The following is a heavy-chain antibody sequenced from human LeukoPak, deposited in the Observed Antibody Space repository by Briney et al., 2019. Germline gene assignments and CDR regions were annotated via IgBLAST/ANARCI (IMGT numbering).Heavy chain of an antibody. V-gene: IGHV1-69*05. CDR2: IIPIFGTA. J-gene: IGHJ4*02. D-gene: IGHD3-10*01. CDR1: GGTFSSYA. CDR3: ARDPFMVRGVITTAYFDY. Sequence: ASVKVSCKASGGTFSSYAISWVRQVPGQGLEWMGRIIPIFGTANYAQKFQGRVTITTDESASTAYMELSSLRSEDTAVYYCARDPFMVRGVITTAYFDYWGQGTLVTVSS.